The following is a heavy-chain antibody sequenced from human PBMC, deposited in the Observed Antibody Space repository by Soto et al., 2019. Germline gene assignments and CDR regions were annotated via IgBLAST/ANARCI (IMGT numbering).Heavy chain of an antibody. V-gene: IGHV3-33*01. D-gene: IGHD6-19*01. Sequence: QVQLVESGGGVVQPGRSLRLSCAASGFTFSSYGMHWVRQAPGKGLEWVAVIWYDGSNKYYADSVKGRFTISRDNSKNTLYLQMNSLRAEDTAVYYCARARGIAVAGVSAWGQGTLVTVSS. CDR3: ARARGIAVAGVSA. J-gene: IGHJ5*02. CDR2: IWYDGSNK. CDR1: GFTFSSYG.